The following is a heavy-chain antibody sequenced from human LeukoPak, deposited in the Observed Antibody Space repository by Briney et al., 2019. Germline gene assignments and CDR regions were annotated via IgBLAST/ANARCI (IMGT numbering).Heavy chain of an antibody. CDR3: ARVEWELRYFDY. CDR2: IYHSGST. V-gene: IGHV4-30-2*01. D-gene: IGHD1-26*01. Sequence: SETLSLTCTVSGGSISSGGYYWSWIRQPPGKGLEWIGYIYHSGSTYYNPSLKSRVTISVDRSKNQFSLKLSSVTAADTAVYYCARVEWELRYFDYRGQGTLVTVSS. J-gene: IGHJ4*02. CDR1: GGSISSGGYY.